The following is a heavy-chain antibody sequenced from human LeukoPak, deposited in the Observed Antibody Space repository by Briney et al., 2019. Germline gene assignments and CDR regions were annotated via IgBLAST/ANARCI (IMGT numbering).Heavy chain of an antibody. V-gene: IGHV4-59*11. CDR2: IYYSGST. CDR1: GGSISSHY. CDR3: ARGHMSGGSNWFDP. J-gene: IGHJ5*02. D-gene: IGHD6-19*01. Sequence: SETLSLTCTVSGGSISSHYWSWIRQPPGKGLEWIGYIYYSGSTNYNPSLKSRVTISLDTSKNQFSLKLSSVTAADTAVYYCARGHMSGGSNWFDPWGQGTLVTVSS.